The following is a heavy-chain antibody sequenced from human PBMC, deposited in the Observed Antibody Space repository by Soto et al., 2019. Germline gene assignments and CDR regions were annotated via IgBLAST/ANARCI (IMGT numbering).Heavy chain of an antibody. D-gene: IGHD2-8*02. Sequence: QVQLQQWGAGLLKPSETLSLTCAVYGGSFSGYYWTWIRQPPGTGLEWIGEINHSGSTNYNPSLKSRATISVDTSKNQFSLKLTSVPAADTAVYYCARDKITGLFDYWGQGTLVTVSS. CDR2: INHSGST. CDR3: ARDKITGLFDY. CDR1: GGSFSGYY. V-gene: IGHV4-34*01. J-gene: IGHJ4*02.